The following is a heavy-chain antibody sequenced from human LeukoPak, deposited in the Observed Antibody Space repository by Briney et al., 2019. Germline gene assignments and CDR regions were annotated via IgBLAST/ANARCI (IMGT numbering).Heavy chain of an antibody. J-gene: IGHJ4*02. CDR1: GFRFSSYA. CDR2: ISCSGVST. Sequence: GGSLRLSCAASGFRFSSYAMSWVRQAPGKGLEWVSAISCSGVSTYYADSVKGRFTVSRDNSKNTLYLQMSSLRAEDTAVYYCAKDERNWNYNLASQTYDWGQGTLVTVSS. V-gene: IGHV3-23*01. D-gene: IGHD1-7*01. CDR3: AKDERNWNYNLASQTYD.